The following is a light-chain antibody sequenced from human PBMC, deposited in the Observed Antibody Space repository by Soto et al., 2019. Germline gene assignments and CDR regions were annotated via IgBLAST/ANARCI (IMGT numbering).Light chain of an antibody. V-gene: IGKV3-15*01. CDR1: QSVSSSY. CDR2: GAS. Sequence: EVVMTQSPATLSVSPGERATLSCRASQSVSSSYLAWYQQKPGQAPRLLIYGASTRATGIPARFSGSGSGTEFTLTISSLQSEDFAVYYCQQYNNWPMFGQGTKVDIK. J-gene: IGKJ1*01. CDR3: QQYNNWPM.